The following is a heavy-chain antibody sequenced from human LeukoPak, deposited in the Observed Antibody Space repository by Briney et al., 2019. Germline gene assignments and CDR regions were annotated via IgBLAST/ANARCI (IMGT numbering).Heavy chain of an antibody. CDR2: IYSGGST. J-gene: IGHJ6*02. V-gene: IGHV3-53*01. D-gene: IGHD3-22*01. CDR1: GFTVSSNY. Sequence: GGSLRLSCAASGFTVSSNYMSWVRQAPGKELEWVSVIYSGGSTYYADSVKGRFTISRDNSKNTLYLQMNSLRAEDTAVYYCARVVDSSGYYYYGMDVWGQGTTVTVSS. CDR3: ARVVDSSGYYYYGMDV.